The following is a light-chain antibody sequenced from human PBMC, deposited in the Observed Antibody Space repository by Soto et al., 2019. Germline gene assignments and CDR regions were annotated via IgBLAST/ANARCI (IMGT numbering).Light chain of an antibody. CDR1: RSDIGFYNY. Sequence: LTPPASLSGSPGQSITISCTGTRSDIGFYNYVSWYQQYPGTAPRLIIYDVTYRPTGVSDRFSGSKSGITAALTISGLQPDDEADYYCASYRQTNTFVFGTGTKVTVL. V-gene: IGLV2-14*03. CDR3: ASYRQTNTFV. CDR2: DVT. J-gene: IGLJ1*01.